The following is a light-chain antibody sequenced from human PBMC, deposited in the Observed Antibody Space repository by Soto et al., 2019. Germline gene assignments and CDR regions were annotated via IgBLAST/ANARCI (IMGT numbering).Light chain of an antibody. V-gene: IGKV3D-20*02. CDR3: QQRSDWRVT. J-gene: IGKJ5*01. CDR2: GAS. CDR1: QSVSISF. Sequence: EIALAQAPGTLSLSPGESATLSGRASQSVSISFLAWYQQKAGQAPRLLIYGASRRATGIPDRFSGSGSGTDFTLTISRLEPEDFAVYYCQQRSDWRVTFGQRTRLEIK.